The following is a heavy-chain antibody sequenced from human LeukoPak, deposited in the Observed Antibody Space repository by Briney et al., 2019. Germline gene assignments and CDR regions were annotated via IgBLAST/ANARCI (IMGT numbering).Heavy chain of an antibody. J-gene: IGHJ4*02. CDR1: GGSISSGDYY. Sequence: SQTLSLTCTVSGGSISSGDYYWSWIRQPPGKGLEWIGYIYYSGSTYYSPSLKSRGTVSLDTSKNQLSLRLSSVTVADTAVYYCARAIASSGSRLFDYWGQGTLVTVSS. V-gene: IGHV4-30-4*01. CDR3: ARAIASSGSRLFDY. CDR2: IYYSGST. D-gene: IGHD3-10*01.